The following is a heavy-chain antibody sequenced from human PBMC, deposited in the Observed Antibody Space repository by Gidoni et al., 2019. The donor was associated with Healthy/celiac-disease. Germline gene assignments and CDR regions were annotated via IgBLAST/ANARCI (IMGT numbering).Heavy chain of an antibody. CDR1: GGSISSSLYY. J-gene: IGHJ4*02. V-gene: IGHV4-39*01. CDR2: IYYCGST. CDR3: ARQGPMVRGVIRPYYFDY. Sequence: QLKLQESGPGLVKPSETLSLTCTVSGGSISSSLYYGGWIRQPPGKGLEWIGSIYYCGSTYYNPSLKSRVTISVDTSKNQFSLKLSSVTAADTAVYYCARQGPMVRGVIRPYYFDYWGQGTLVTVSS. D-gene: IGHD3-10*01.